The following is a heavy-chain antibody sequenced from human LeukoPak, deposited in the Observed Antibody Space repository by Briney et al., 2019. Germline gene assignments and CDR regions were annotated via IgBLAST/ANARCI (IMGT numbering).Heavy chain of an antibody. J-gene: IGHJ6*02. CDR2: IYYSGST. CDR3: ARHRGWVRGVARYGMDV. Sequence: PSETLSLTCTVSGGSISSYYWSWIRQPPGKGLEWIGYIYYSGSTNYNPSLKSRVTISVDTSKNQFSLKLSSVTAADTAVYYCARHRGWVRGVARYGMDVWGQGTTVNVSS. V-gene: IGHV4-59*08. CDR1: GGSISSYY. D-gene: IGHD3-10*01.